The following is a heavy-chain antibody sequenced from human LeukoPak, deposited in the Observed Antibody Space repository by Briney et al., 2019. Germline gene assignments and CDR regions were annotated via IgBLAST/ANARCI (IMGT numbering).Heavy chain of an antibody. CDR2: INPYSGGT. Sequence: ASVKVSCKASGYTFTGYYMHWVRQAPGQGLEWMGWINPYSGGTNYAQKFQGRVTMTRDMSISTAYMELSRLRSDDTAVYYCARGGPGYSYGLYFDYWGQGTLVTVSS. CDR3: ARGGPGYSYGLYFDY. V-gene: IGHV1-2*02. CDR1: GYTFTGYY. J-gene: IGHJ4*02. D-gene: IGHD5-18*01.